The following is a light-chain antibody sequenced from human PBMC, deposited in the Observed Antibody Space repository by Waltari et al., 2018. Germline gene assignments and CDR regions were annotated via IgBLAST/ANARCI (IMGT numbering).Light chain of an antibody. J-gene: IGLJ2*01. CDR1: SSDVGGYNF. Sequence: QSALTQPPSASGSPGQSVTISCTGTSSDVGGYNFVSWYQQHPGKAPKLLIYEVTKRPSGVPDRFSGSKSGNTAYLTVSGLQAEDEADYYCSSFEGSNNLLFGGGTELTVL. V-gene: IGLV2-8*01. CDR2: EVT. CDR3: SSFEGSNNLL.